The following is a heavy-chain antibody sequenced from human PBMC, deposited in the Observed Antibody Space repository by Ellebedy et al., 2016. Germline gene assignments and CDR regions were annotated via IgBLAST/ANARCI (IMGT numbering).Heavy chain of an antibody. Sequence: GGSLRLXCAVSGFPFSKFLMSWVRQAPGKGLEWVSTISVRGDSAFSADSVKGRFTISRDNSRDTLYLQMNSLRAEDTAVYYCYYGHYSASWGQGTLVTVSS. CDR2: ISVRGDSA. CDR1: GFPFSKFL. D-gene: IGHD4-17*01. CDR3: YYGHYSAS. V-gene: IGHV3-23*01. J-gene: IGHJ4*02.